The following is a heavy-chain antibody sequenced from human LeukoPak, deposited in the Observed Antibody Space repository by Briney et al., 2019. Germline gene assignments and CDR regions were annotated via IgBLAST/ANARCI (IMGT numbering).Heavy chain of an antibody. J-gene: IGHJ5*02. CDR2: IIPIFGTA. V-gene: IGHV1-69*05. CDR3: ARSALGCYDSSGYPNWFDP. CDR1: GGTFSSYA. D-gene: IGHD3-22*01. Sequence: GSSVKVSCKASGGTFSSYAISWVRQAPGQGLEWMGGIIPIFGTANYAQKFQGRVTITTDESTSTAYMELSSLRSEDTAVYYCARSALGCYDSSGYPNWFDPWGQGTLVTVSS.